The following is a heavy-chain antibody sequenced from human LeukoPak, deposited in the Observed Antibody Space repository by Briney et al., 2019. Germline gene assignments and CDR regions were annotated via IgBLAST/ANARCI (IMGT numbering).Heavy chain of an antibody. D-gene: IGHD1-26*01. CDR2: INPSGGST. CDR1: GYTFTSYY. CDR3: ARVPPKARNSGSYLDDY. Sequence: GASVKVSCKASGYTFTSYYMHWVRQAPGQGLEWMGIINPSGGSTSYAQKFQGRVTMTRDTSTSTVYMELSSLRSEDTAVYYCARVPPKARNSGSYLDDYWGQGTLVTVSS. V-gene: IGHV1-46*01. J-gene: IGHJ4*02.